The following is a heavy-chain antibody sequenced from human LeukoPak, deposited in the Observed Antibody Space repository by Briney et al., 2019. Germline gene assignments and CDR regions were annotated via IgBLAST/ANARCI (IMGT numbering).Heavy chain of an antibody. CDR1: GFTFSSYD. Sequence: GGSLRLSCAASGFTFSSYDMHWVRQGAGKGLEWVSGIGTSGDTYYPGSVKGRFTISRENAKNSLYLQMNSLRVGDTAVYYCARVWDDAFDIWGQGTMVTVSS. J-gene: IGHJ3*02. CDR2: IGTSGDT. CDR3: ARVWDDAFDI. V-gene: IGHV3-13*04. D-gene: IGHD1-26*01.